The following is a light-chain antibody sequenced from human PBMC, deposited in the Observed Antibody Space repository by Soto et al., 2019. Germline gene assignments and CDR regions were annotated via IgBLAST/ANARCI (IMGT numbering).Light chain of an antibody. CDR3: QHYNSYSEA. Sequence: DIQMTQSPSTLSGSVGDRVTITCRASQTISSWLAWYQQKPGKAPKLLIYKASTLKSGVPSRFSVSGSGTEFTLTISSLQPDDFATYSGQHYNSYSEAFGQGTKVELK. J-gene: IGKJ1*01. V-gene: IGKV1-5*03. CDR2: KAS. CDR1: QTISSW.